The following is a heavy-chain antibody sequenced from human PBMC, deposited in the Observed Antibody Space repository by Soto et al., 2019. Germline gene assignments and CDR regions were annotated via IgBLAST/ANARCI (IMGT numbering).Heavy chain of an antibody. CDR1: GFTFSIYA. CDR2: ISYAGTKP. J-gene: IGHJ4*02. V-gene: IGHV3-30*18. CDR3: AKDRGPRWQWLIYPFDY. Sequence: QVQLVESGGGVVQPGRSLRVSCAASGFTFSIYAMHWVRQAPGTGLEWVAVISYAGTKPYYADSVKGRFTISRDNSKNTVYLQMNSLTDEDTAVYYCAKDRGPRWQWLIYPFDYWGQGTLVTVSP. D-gene: IGHD6-19*01.